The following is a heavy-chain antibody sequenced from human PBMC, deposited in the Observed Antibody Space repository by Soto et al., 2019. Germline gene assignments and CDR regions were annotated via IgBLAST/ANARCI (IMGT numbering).Heavy chain of an antibody. CDR2: ISSSGSTI. D-gene: IGHD2-21*01. V-gene: IGHV3-48*02. J-gene: IGHJ4*02. CDR3: ARGRGYCGGTNCYLDY. Sequence: EVQLVESGGGLVQPGGSLRLSCAASGFSFSSHSMKWVRQAPGKGLEWVSYISSSGSTIYYADSVKGRFTISRDNAKNLLYLQMNSLRDDDTAVYYCARGRGYCGGTNCYLDYWGQGALVTVSS. CDR1: GFSFSSHS.